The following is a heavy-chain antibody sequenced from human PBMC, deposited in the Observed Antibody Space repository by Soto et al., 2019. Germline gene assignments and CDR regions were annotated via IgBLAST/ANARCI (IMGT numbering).Heavy chain of an antibody. CDR2: IRGNGDPP. CDR3: VKSRGGNNFAFFD. J-gene: IGHJ4*02. CDR1: GFTSSSYA. Sequence: GGSLRLSCSASGFTSSSYAMHWVRQAPGKGLEYVSGIRGNGDPPFYADSVKGRFIISRDNSKNTLFLQMSSLSADDTAVYYCVKSRGGNNFAFFDWGQGALVTVSS. V-gene: IGHV3-64D*06. D-gene: IGHD5-12*01.